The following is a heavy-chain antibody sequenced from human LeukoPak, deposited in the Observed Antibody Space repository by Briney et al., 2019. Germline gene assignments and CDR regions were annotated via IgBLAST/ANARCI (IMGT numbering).Heavy chain of an antibody. J-gene: IGHJ4*02. CDR3: ARRPSRITFDY. CDR1: GGSISSFH. V-gene: IGHV4-59*08. Sequence: SETLSLTCTVSGGSISSFHWGWIRQPPGKGLEWIGYIYYSGSTNYNPSLKSRVTISVDTSKNQFSLRLNSVTAADTAVYYCARRPSRITFDYWGQGTQVTVSS. CDR2: IYYSGST. D-gene: IGHD6-6*01.